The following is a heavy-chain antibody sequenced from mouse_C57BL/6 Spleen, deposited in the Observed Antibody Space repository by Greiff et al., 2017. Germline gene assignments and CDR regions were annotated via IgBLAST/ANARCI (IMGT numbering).Heavy chain of an antibody. D-gene: IGHD3-2*02. J-gene: IGHJ4*01. V-gene: IGHV1-80*01. CDR2: IYPGDGDT. CDR1: GYAFSSYW. CDR3: ARDSSGYVRAMDY. Sequence: QVHVKQSGAELVKPGASVKISCKASGYAFSSYWMNWVKQRPGKGLEWIGQIYPGDGDTNYNGKFKGKATLTADKSSSTAYMQLSSLTSEDSAVYFCARDSSGYVRAMDYWGQGTSVTVSS.